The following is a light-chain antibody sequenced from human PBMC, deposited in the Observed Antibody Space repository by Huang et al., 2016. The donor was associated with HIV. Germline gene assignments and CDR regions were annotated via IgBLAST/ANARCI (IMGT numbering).Light chain of an antibody. Sequence: ERVLTQSPGTLSVSPGERATLSCRTSQGIGNSLAWYQLKPGQAPRPLIYETCIRASDIPARFSGGGSEIDFTLTISGLQSEDSAVYYCQQYHEWPRTFGQGTKVEIK. CDR2: ETC. J-gene: IGKJ2*01. CDR3: QQYHEWPRT. V-gene: IGKV3-15*01. CDR1: QGIGNS.